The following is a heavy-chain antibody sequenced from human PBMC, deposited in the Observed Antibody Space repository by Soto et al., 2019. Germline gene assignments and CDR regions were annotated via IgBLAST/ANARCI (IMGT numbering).Heavy chain of an antibody. CDR3: AGDLGWGGGGDAFDI. D-gene: IGHD3-16*01. CDR1: GGSISSGGYY. J-gene: IGHJ3*02. CDR2: TYYSGST. V-gene: IGHV4-31*03. Sequence: QVQLQESGPGLVKPSQTLSLTCTVSGGSISSGGYYWSWIRQHPGKGLEWIGYTYYSGSTYYNPSLKSRVTIAVDTSKNQFPLKLGSGTAAETAVYYCAGDLGWGGGGDAFDIWGQGTMVTVSS.